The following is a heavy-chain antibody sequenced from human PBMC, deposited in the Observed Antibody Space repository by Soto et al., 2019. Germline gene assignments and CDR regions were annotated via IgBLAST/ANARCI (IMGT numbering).Heavy chain of an antibody. J-gene: IGHJ5*02. CDR3: ARDRSYYDFWTGFDP. V-gene: IGHV3-30-3*01. CDR2: ISYDGSNK. CDR1: GFTFSSYA. D-gene: IGHD3-3*01. Sequence: QVQLVESGGGVVQPGRSLRLSCAASGFTFSSYAMHWVRQAPGKGLEWVAVISYDGSNKYYADSVKGRFTISRDNSKDTLYLQMNSLRAEDTAVYYCARDRSYYDFWTGFDPWGQGTLVTVSS.